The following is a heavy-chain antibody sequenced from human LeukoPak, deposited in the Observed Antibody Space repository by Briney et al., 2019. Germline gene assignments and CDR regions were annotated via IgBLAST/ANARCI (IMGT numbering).Heavy chain of an antibody. D-gene: IGHD5-12*01. CDR3: AREGRVSGYDFDC. V-gene: IGHV3-74*03. CDR1: GFTFSSYW. CDR2: INSDGSSI. J-gene: IGHJ4*02. Sequence: PGGSLRLSCAASGFTFSSYWMHWVRQAPGKWLVWVSRINSDGSSITYADSVRGRFTLSRDNAKNTLYLQMNSLRVEDTAVYYCAREGRVSGYDFDCWGQGTLVSVSS.